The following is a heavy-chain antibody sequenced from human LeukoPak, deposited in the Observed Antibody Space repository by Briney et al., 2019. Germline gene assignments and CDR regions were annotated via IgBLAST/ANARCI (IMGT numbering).Heavy chain of an antibody. CDR3: ARNYLYYYMDV. CDR1: GGSISSYY. J-gene: IGHJ6*03. Sequence: SETLSLTCTVSGGSISSYYWSWIRQPPGKGLEWIGYIYTSGSTNYNPSLKSRVTISVDTSKNQFSLKLSSVTAADTAVYYCARNYLYYYMDVWGKRTTVTVSS. CDR2: IYTSGST. V-gene: IGHV4-4*09.